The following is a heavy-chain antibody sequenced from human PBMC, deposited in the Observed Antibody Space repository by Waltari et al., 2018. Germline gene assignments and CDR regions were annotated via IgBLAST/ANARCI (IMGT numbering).Heavy chain of an antibody. D-gene: IGHD2-8*02. CDR1: GFTFSRYA. CDR3: AKDGSASRLVRYYLDS. CDR2: LWYDGSYK. V-gene: IGHV3-33*06. J-gene: IGHJ4*02. Sequence: QVQLVESGGGVVQPGRSLRLSCAASGFTFSRYAMHWVRQAPGKGLEWVAVLWYDGSYKFYADSVKGRFSIARDNPKNTLHLQMDSLRAEDSAIYYCAKDGSASRLVRYYLDSWGPGTLVTVSS.